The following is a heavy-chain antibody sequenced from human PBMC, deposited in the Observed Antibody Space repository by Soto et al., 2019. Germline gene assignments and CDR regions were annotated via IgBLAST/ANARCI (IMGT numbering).Heavy chain of an antibody. CDR1: GYTFTSYY. Sequence: GASVKVSCKASGYTFTSYYMHWVRQAPGQGLEWMGIINPSGGGTNYAQTLRGRVTMTRDTSISTAYMELSGLISDDTAVYYCARVNEAYYYYYGMDVWGQGTTVTVSS. J-gene: IGHJ6*02. V-gene: IGHV1-2*02. D-gene: IGHD1-1*01. CDR3: ARVNEAYYYYYGMDV. CDR2: INPSGGGT.